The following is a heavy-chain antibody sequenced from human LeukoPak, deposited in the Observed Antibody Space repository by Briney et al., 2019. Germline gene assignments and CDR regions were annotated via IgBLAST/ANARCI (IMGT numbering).Heavy chain of an antibody. V-gene: IGHV1-2*04. CDR1: GYTFTGYY. J-gene: IGHJ5*02. CDR3: ARDMMWEEWLLDNWFDP. D-gene: IGHD3-3*01. CDR2: INPNSGGT. Sequence: GASVKVSCKASGYTFTGYYMHWVRQAPGQGLEWMGWINPNSGGTNYAQKFQGWVTMTRDTSISTAYMELSRLRSDDTAVYYCARDMMWEEWLLDNWFDPWGQGTLVTVSS.